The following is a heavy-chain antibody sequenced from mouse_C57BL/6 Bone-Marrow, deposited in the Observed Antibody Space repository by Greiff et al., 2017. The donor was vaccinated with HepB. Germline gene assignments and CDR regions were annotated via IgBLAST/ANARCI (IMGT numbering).Heavy chain of an antibody. J-gene: IGHJ4*01. Sequence: EVQLQESGPGLVKPSQSLSLTCSVTGYSITSGYYWNWIRQFPGNKLEWMGYISYDGSNNYNPSLKNRISITRDTSKNQFFLKLNSVTTEDTATYYCAREGDYYGSSYVRYAMDYWGQGTSVTVSS. CDR2: ISYDGSN. CDR1: GYSITSGYY. V-gene: IGHV3-6*01. CDR3: AREGDYYGSSYVRYAMDY. D-gene: IGHD1-1*01.